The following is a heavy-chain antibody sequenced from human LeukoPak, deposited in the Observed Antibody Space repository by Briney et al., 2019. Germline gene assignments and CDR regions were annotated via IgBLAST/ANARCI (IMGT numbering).Heavy chain of an antibody. CDR3: ARRRLDSSGWYLGYYFDY. V-gene: IGHV4-59*04. Sequence: SETLSLTCTVSGGSLTSYYCSWIRQPPGKGLEWSGYIYYSGSTYYNPSLKSRVTISVDTSKNQFSLKLSSVTAADTAVYYCARRRLDSSGWYLGYYFDYWGQGTLVTVSS. J-gene: IGHJ4*02. D-gene: IGHD6-19*01. CDR1: GGSLTSYY. CDR2: IYYSGST.